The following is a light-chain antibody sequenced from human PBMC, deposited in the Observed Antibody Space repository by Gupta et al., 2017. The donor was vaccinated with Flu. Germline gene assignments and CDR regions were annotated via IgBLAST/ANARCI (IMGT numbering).Light chain of an antibody. Sequence: EIVLTQTPGTLSLSPGERSTLSCRASQSISGSYLDWYTQRPGQTPSHIIYGVSSRATDIPDRFSGSGYETDFTLTSSRRETEDFAVSNWQEDCTSVTFGGGTKVEIK. CDR2: GVS. V-gene: IGKV3-20*01. CDR1: QSISGSY. CDR3: QEDCTSVT. J-gene: IGKJ4*01.